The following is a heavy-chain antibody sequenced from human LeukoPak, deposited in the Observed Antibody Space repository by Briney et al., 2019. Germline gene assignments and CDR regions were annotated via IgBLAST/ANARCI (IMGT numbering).Heavy chain of an antibody. Sequence: ASVKVSGKASGYTFTDDYMHCVRQAPGQGFEWMGWINPNDGDTNYAQKFQGRVTMTMDTSISTAHMEVSRLRSDDTAVYYCARANFLYCISTTCLFDYWGQGTLVTVSS. CDR1: GYTFTDDY. D-gene: IGHD2-2*01. CDR2: INPNDGDT. J-gene: IGHJ4*02. CDR3: ARANFLYCISTTCLFDY. V-gene: IGHV1-2*02.